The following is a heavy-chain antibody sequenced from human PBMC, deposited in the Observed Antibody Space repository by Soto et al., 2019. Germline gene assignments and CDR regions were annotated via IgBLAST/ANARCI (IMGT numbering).Heavy chain of an antibody. CDR3: ARGGQWDFLSDY. CDR2: ISAYNGNT. V-gene: IGHV1-18*01. Sequence: QVQLVQPGAEVKKPGASVKVSCKASGYSFTRYYINWVRQAPGQRLEWMGWISAYNGNTHYEEKLQGRVTLTTDTSTSTAYMELRSLRSDDTAVYFCARGGQWDFLSDYWGQGTLVTVSS. CDR1: GYSFTRYY. J-gene: IGHJ4*02. D-gene: IGHD1-26*01.